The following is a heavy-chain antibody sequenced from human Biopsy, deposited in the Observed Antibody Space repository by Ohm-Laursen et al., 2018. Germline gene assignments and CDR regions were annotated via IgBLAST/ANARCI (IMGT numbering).Heavy chain of an antibody. CDR2: IIAVSGLV. V-gene: IGHV1-69*10. D-gene: IGHD3-3*01. CDR3: ATPFQYYDSWGGYPPFDH. J-gene: IGHJ4*02. Sequence: VKISCKSSGGTFSNYAISWVRQAPGEGLEWMGGIIAVSGLVNYAPKFQGRVSITADKSTTTAYMELSNLKSEDTAVYYCATPFQYYDSWGGYPPFDHWGQGTLVTVSS. CDR1: GGTFSNYA.